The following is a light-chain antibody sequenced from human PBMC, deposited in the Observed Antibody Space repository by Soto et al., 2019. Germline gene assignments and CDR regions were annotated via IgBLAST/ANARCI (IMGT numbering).Light chain of an antibody. Sequence: QSALTQPASVSGSPGQSITISCTGTSSDVGGYNYVSWYQHHPGKAPKLITYEVSNRPSGVSNRFSGSKSRNTASLTISGLQAEDEADYYCSSYTSSSTPYVFGAGTKVTVL. J-gene: IGLJ1*01. V-gene: IGLV2-14*01. CDR1: SSDVGGYNY. CDR3: SSYTSSSTPYV. CDR2: EVS.